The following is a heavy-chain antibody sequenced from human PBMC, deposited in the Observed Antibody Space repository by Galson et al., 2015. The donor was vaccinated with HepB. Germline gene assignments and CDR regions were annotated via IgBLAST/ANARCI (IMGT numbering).Heavy chain of an antibody. CDR3: ARHVQNGYNYLPGDY. CDR1: GYSFLSHW. CDR2: IDPSDSYT. Sequence: QSGAEVKKPGESLRISCKGSGYSFLSHWISWVRQMPGRGLEWMGRIDPSDSYTNYSPSFQGHVTFSADKSITTAYLQRSSLKASDTAMYYCARHVQNGYNYLPGDYWGHGTLVTVSS. J-gene: IGHJ4*01. V-gene: IGHV5-10-1*01. D-gene: IGHD5-24*01.